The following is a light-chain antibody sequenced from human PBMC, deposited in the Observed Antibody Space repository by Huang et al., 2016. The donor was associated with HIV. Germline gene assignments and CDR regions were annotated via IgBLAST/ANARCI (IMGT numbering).Light chain of an antibody. CDR3: QQSYDAPPT. V-gene: IGKV1-39*01. J-gene: IGKJ5*01. CDR2: STS. CDR1: QTISTY. Sequence: DVQLTQSPSSLSASVGDRVIITCRASQTISTYLCWYQQKPGNAPKLLIYSTSNLQSWVPARFSGSGSGTDFTLTITSLQPEDFATYYCQQSYDAPPTFGPGTRLENK.